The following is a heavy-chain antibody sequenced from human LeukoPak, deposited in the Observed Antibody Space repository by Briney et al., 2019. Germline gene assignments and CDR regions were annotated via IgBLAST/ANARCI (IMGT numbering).Heavy chain of an antibody. CDR3: ARRNMMIIPNAFDI. J-gene: IGHJ3*02. V-gene: IGHV2-5*02. D-gene: IGHD3-16*01. CDR2: IYWDDDE. CDR1: GFSLTTGGVG. Sequence: SGPTLVNPTQALTXTCTFSGFSLTTGGVGVGWIRQPPAKALEWLALIYWDDDERYSPSLKSRLTITKDTSKNQVVLTMTNMDPVDTATYYCARRNMMIIPNAFDIWGQGTMVTVSS.